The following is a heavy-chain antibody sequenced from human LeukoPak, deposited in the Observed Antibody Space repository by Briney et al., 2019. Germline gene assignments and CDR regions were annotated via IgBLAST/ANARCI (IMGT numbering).Heavy chain of an antibody. Sequence: GGSLRLSCSASGFIFSSYGMHWVRQAPGKGLEWVAFIRYDGTNKYYADSVKGRFTISRDDSKNTLYLQMSSLRAGDTAVYYCPKEKSSGWHDAFDIGGQGTTVTVSS. CDR2: IRYDGTNK. CDR3: PKEKSSGWHDAFDI. CDR1: GFIFSSYG. J-gene: IGHJ3*02. D-gene: IGHD6-19*01. V-gene: IGHV3-30*02.